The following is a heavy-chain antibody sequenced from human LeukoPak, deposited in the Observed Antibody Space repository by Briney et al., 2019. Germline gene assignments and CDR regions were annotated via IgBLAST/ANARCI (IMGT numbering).Heavy chain of an antibody. J-gene: IGHJ4*02. CDR3: AKGFDYGDYAATNFDH. D-gene: IGHD4-17*01. CDR2: ISGSGGST. Sequence: GGSLRLSCAASGFTFSSYAMSWVRQAPGKGLEWVSAISGSGGSTHYADSVKGRFTISRDNSKNTLYLQMNSLRAEDTAVYYCAKGFDYGDYAATNFDHWGQGTLVTVSS. V-gene: IGHV3-23*01. CDR1: GFTFSSYA.